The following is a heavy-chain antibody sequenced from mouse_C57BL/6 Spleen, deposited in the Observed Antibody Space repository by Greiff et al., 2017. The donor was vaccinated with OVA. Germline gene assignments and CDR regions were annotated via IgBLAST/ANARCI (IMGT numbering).Heavy chain of an antibody. D-gene: IGHD2-3*01. V-gene: IGHV1-64*01. CDR3: ARGGDGYYEFAY. CDR1: GYTFTSYW. CDR2: IHPNSGST. J-gene: IGHJ3*01. Sequence: VQLQQPGAELVKPGASVKLSCKASGYTFTSYWMHWVKQRPGQGLEWIGMIHPNSGSTNYNEKFKSKATLTVDKSSSTAYMQLSILTSEDSAVYYCARGGDGYYEFAYWGQGTLVTVSA.